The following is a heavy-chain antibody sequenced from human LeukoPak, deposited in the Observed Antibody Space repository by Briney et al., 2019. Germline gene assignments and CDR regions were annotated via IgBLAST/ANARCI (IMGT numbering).Heavy chain of an antibody. V-gene: IGHV3-43D*04. CDR3: AKDTAEYYFDY. CDR1: GFTFDDYT. J-gene: IGHJ4*02. CDR2: ISWDGGST. Sequence: GGSLRLSCAASGFTFDDYTMHWVRQAPGKGLEWVSLISWDGGSTYYADSVKGRFTISRDNSKNSLYLQMNSLRAEDTALYYCAKDTAEYYFDYWGQGTLVTVSS.